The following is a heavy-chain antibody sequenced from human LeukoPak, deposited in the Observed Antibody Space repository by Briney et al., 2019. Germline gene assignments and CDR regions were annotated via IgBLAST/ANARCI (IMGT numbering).Heavy chain of an antibody. J-gene: IGHJ5*02. Sequence: PSETLSLTCTVSGGSISTFYWTWIRQPAGKGLEWIGRINNSGSTNYNPSLRSRVSMSVDRSKNQFSVTLSSGTAADTAVYFCAREGGDPRWLDPWGQGTLVTVSS. CDR3: AREGGDPRWLDP. CDR2: INNSGST. D-gene: IGHD6-25*01. V-gene: IGHV4-4*07. CDR1: GGSISTFY.